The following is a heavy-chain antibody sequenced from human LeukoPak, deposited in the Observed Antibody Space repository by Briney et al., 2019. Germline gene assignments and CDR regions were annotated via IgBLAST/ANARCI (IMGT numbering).Heavy chain of an antibody. Sequence: ASVKVSCKASGGTFSSYTISWVRQAPGQGLEXXXXXIPILGIANYAQKFQGRVTITADKSTSTAYMELSSLRSEDTAVYYCARDQGGSYLNWFDPWGQGTLVTVSS. J-gene: IGHJ5*02. CDR1: GGTFSSYT. D-gene: IGHD1-26*01. V-gene: IGHV1-69*10. CDR2: XIPILGIA. CDR3: ARDQGGSYLNWFDP.